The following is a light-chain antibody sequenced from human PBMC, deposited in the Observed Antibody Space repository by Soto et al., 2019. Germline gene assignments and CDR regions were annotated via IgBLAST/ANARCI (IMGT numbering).Light chain of an antibody. CDR1: QSISSW. CDR2: DAS. Sequence: DIQMTQSPSPQSASVGDRVTIACRASQSISSWLAWYPQKPGKAPKLLIYDASSLESGVPSRFSGSGSGTQFTLTISSLQPDDFATYYCQQYNSYWTFGQGTKVEIK. J-gene: IGKJ1*01. CDR3: QQYNSYWT. V-gene: IGKV1-5*01.